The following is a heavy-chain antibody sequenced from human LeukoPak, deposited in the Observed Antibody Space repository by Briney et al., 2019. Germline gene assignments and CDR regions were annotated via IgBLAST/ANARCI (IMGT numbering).Heavy chain of an antibody. J-gene: IGHJ4*02. CDR1: GFTFSSYA. Sequence: GGSLRLSCSASGFTFSSYAMHWVRQAPGEGLEYVSAISSNGGSTYYADSVKGRFTISRDNSKNTLYLQMSSLRAEDTAVYYCVKSKRPIAGDYWGQGTLVTVSS. CDR3: VKSKRPIAGDY. V-gene: IGHV3-64D*09. CDR2: ISSNGGST. D-gene: IGHD1-26*01.